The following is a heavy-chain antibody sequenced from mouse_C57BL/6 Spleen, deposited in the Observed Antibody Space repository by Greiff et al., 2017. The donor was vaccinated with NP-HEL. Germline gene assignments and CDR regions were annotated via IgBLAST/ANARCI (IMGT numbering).Heavy chain of an antibody. CDR1: GYTFTSYW. V-gene: IGHV1-64*01. Sequence: QVQLKQPGAELVKPGASVKLSCKASGYTFTSYWMHWVKQRPGQGLEWIGMINPNSGSTNYNQKFKSKATMTVDKSSSTAYMQLSSLTYEASAFYYSARLYYYAMDYWGQGTSVTVSS. J-gene: IGHJ4*01. CDR3: ARLYYYAMDY. CDR2: INPNSGST. D-gene: IGHD2-1*01.